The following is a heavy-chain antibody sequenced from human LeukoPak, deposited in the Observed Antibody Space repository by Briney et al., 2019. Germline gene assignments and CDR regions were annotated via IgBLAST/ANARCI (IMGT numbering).Heavy chain of an antibody. CDR3: ARGYCSSTSCYRGAFDI. Sequence: SETLSPTCTVSGGSISSGDYYWNWIRQPPGKRLEWIGYIYYSGSTYYNPSLKSRVSISIDTSKNQFSLKLSSVTAADTAVYYCARGYCSSTSCYRGAFDIWGQGTMVTVSS. D-gene: IGHD2-2*01. J-gene: IGHJ3*02. V-gene: IGHV4-30-4*08. CDR2: IYYSGST. CDR1: GGSISSGDYY.